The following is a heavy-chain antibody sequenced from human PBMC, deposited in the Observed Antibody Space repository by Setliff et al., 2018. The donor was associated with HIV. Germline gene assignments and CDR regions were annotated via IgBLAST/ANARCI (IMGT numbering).Heavy chain of an antibody. CDR1: GYTFVDYY. Sequence: EASVKVSCKASGYTFVDYYIHWVRQVPGKGLEWMGRINPKTGVATHARIFQDRIILTRDTSTSIAYMELIRPRHDDKAFYYCTRAHFLVTETRNWFDPWGQGTLVTVS. J-gene: IGHJ5*02. V-gene: IGHV1-2*06. CDR2: INPKTGVA. CDR3: TRAHFLVTETRNWFDP. D-gene: IGHD1-26*01.